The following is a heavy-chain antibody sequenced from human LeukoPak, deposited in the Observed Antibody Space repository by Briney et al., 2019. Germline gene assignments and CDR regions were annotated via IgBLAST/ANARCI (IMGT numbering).Heavy chain of an antibody. CDR3: ARRAGDGYNYEAFDI. CDR2: IYPGDSDT. V-gene: IGHV5-51*01. J-gene: IGHJ3*02. CDR1: GYSFTSYW. D-gene: IGHD5-24*01. Sequence: GSTLMISSEGSGYSFTSYWLGGLRQMPGKVVEWMGIIYPGDSDTRDSPSFQGQVTISADKSISTAYLQWSSLKASDTAMYYCARRAGDGYNYEAFDIWGQGTMVTVSS.